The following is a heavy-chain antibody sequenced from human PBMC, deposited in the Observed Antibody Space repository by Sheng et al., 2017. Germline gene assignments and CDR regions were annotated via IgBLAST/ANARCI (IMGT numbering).Heavy chain of an antibody. CDR3: ARRGYDFWSGSLHFDY. CDR1: GGSFSGYY. J-gene: IGHJ4*02. CDR2: INHGGST. Sequence: QVQLQQWGAGLLKPSETLSLTCAAYGGSFSGYYWSWIRQPPGKGLEWIGEINHGGSTNYNPSLKSRVTISVDTSKNQFSLKLSSVTAADTAVYYCARRGYDFWSGSLHFDYWGQGTLVTVSS. V-gene: IGHV4-34*01. D-gene: IGHD3-3*01.